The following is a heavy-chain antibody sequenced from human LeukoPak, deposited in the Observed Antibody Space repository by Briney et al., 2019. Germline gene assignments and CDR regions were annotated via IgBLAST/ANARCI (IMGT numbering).Heavy chain of an antibody. J-gene: IGHJ5*02. CDR2: ISAYNGNT. V-gene: IGHV1-18*01. CDR3: ARDRDLVGAKFDP. Sequence: ASVKVSCKASGYTFTTYYIHWVRQAPGQGLEWMGWISAYNGNTNYAQKLQGRVTMTTDTSTSTAYMELRSLRSDDTAVYYCARDRDLVGAKFDPWGQGTLVTVSS. CDR1: GYTFTTYY. D-gene: IGHD1-26*01.